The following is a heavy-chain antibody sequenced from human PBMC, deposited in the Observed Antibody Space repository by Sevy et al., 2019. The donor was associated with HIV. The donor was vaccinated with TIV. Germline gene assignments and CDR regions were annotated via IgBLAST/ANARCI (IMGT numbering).Heavy chain of an antibody. Sequence: ASVKVSCKASGGTFSSYAISWVRQAPGQGLEWMGGIIPIFGTANYAQKFQGRVAITADESTSTAYMELGSLRSEDTAVYYCARSHIVVVPAASTFDYYYYGMDVWGQGTTVTVSS. CDR1: GGTFSSYA. CDR3: ARSHIVVVPAASTFDYYYYGMDV. V-gene: IGHV1-69*13. J-gene: IGHJ6*02. CDR2: IIPIFGTA. D-gene: IGHD2-2*01.